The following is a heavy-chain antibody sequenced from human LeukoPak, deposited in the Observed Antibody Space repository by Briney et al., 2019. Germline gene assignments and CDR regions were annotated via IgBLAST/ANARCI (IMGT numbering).Heavy chain of an antibody. J-gene: IGHJ4*02. V-gene: IGHV4-59*01. D-gene: IGHD2-2*01. CDR3: ARGIVVVPAAIHFDY. CDR2: IYYSGST. Sequence: SETLSLTCTVSGGSISSYYWSWIRQPPGKGPEWIGYIYYSGSTNYNPSLKSRVTISVDTSKNQFSLKLSSVTAADTAVYYCARGIVVVPAAIHFDYWGQGTLVTVSS. CDR1: GGSISSYY.